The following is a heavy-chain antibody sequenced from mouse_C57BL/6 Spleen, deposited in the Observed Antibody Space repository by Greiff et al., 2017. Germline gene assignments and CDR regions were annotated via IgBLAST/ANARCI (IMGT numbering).Heavy chain of an antibody. Sequence: VQLQQSGPELVKPGASVKISCKASGYAFSSSWMNWVKQRPGKGLEWIGRIYPGDGDTNYNGKFKGKATLTADKSSSTAYMPLSSLTSEDSAVYFCARSQLSPLAYWGQGTLVTVSA. CDR3: ARSQLSPLAY. D-gene: IGHD3-2*02. V-gene: IGHV1-82*01. J-gene: IGHJ3*01. CDR2: IYPGDGDT. CDR1: GYAFSSSW.